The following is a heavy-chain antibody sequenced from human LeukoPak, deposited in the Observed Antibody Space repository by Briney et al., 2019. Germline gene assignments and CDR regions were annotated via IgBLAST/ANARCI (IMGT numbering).Heavy chain of an antibody. CDR3: ARLTFGGVIGFDY. D-gene: IGHD3-16*02. V-gene: IGHV3-21*01. J-gene: IGHJ4*02. CDR1: GFTFSSYS. CDR2: ISSSGSHM. Sequence: GGSLRLSCAASGFTFSSYSMNWVRQAPGKGLESVSSISSSGSHMYYAEAVKGRFTISRDNAKNSLYLQMNSLRAEDTAVYYCARLTFGGVIGFDYWGQGTLVTVSS.